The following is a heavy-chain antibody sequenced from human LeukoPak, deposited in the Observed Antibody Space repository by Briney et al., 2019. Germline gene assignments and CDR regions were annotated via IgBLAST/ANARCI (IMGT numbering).Heavy chain of an antibody. D-gene: IGHD3-16*01. J-gene: IGHJ5*02. CDR3: ARVITFGGVPSWFDP. V-gene: IGHV1-69*04. Sequence: GASVKVSRKASGGTFSSYAISWVRQAPGQGLEWMGRIIPILGIANYAQKFQGRVTITADKSTSTAYMELSSLRSEDTAVYYCARVITFGGVPSWFDPWGQGTLVTVSS. CDR2: IIPILGIA. CDR1: GGTFSSYA.